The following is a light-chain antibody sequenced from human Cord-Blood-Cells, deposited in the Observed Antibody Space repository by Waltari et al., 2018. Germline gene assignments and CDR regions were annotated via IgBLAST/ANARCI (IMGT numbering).Light chain of an antibody. CDR1: NLGEKY. Sequence: SYELTQPPSVSVSPGQTASITCTGANLGEKYSCWYQQKPGQSPVLVIYQDSKRPSGIPERFSGSNSGNTATLTISGTQAMDEADYYCQAWDSSTGVFGTGTKVTVL. CDR2: QDS. V-gene: IGLV3-1*01. J-gene: IGLJ1*01. CDR3: QAWDSSTGV.